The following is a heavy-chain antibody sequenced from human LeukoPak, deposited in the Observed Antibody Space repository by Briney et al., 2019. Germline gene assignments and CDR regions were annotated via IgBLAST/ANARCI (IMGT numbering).Heavy chain of an antibody. Sequence: GGSLRLSCAASGFTFSSYSMNWVRQAPGKGLEWVSSISSSSSYIYYADSVKGRFTISRDNAKNSLYLQMNSLRAEDTAVYYCARGTSGIWYYYDSSGYYYFDYWGQGTLVTVSS. CDR2: ISSSSSYI. CDR3: ARGTSGIWYYYDSSGYYYFDY. V-gene: IGHV3-21*01. D-gene: IGHD3-22*01. CDR1: GFTFSSYS. J-gene: IGHJ4*02.